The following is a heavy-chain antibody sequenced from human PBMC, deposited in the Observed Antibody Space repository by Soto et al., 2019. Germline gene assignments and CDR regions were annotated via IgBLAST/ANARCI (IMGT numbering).Heavy chain of an antibody. V-gene: IGHV4-4*02. CDR3: ARDPEYYYDSSGSDGGVAFDI. CDR1: GFSIRSSNW. Sequence: SETHSLTCTVSGFSIRSSNWWSWVRQPPGKGLEWIGEIYHSGSTNYNPSLKSRVTISVDKSKNQFSLKLSSVTAADTAVYYCARDPEYYYDSSGSDGGVAFDIWGQGTMVTVSS. D-gene: IGHD3-22*01. J-gene: IGHJ3*02. CDR2: IYHSGST.